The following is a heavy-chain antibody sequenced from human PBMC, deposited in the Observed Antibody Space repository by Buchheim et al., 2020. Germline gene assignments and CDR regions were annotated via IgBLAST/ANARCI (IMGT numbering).Heavy chain of an antibody. CDR1: GITISGDT. Sequence: EGHLVESGGGLVKPGGSLRLSCSGSGITISGDTMNWVRQAPGKGLEWVATISGNSKYIFYGDSVKGRFIISRDNAQNVVHLQMNTLRGEDTAVYYCAKDRFVGDFPLGRFGPWGQGA. D-gene: IGHD2/OR15-2a*01. J-gene: IGHJ5*02. CDR2: ISGNSKYI. V-gene: IGHV3-21*01. CDR3: AKDRFVGDFPLGRFGP.